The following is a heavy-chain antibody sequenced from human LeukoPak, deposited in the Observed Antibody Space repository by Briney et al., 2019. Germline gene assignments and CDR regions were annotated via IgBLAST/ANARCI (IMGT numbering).Heavy chain of an antibody. CDR2: IYSGGNT. CDR1: GFTVSNNY. D-gene: IGHD3-22*01. Sequence: PGGSLRLSCAASGFTVSNNYMTWVRQAPGKGLEWFSVIYSGGNTYYADSVKGRFTISRDSSKNTLYLQMNSLRAEDTAVYYCARGDSSGYSYPTRAEYFHHWGQGTLVTVSS. CDR3: ARGDSSGYSYPTRAEYFHH. V-gene: IGHV3-53*01. J-gene: IGHJ1*01.